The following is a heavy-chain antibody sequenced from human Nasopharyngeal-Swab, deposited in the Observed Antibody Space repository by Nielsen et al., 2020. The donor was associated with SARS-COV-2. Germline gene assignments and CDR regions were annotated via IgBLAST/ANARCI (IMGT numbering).Heavy chain of an antibody. D-gene: IGHD3-22*01. CDR3: ARGDDSSGYPYSHDY. J-gene: IGHJ4*02. Sequence: GGSLRLSCAASGFTFSSYSMNWVRQAPGKGLEWVSSISSSSSYIYYADSVKGRFTISRDNAKNSLYLQMNSLRAEDTAVYYCARGDDSSGYPYSHDYWGQGTLVTVSS. CDR2: ISSSSSYI. V-gene: IGHV3-21*01. CDR1: GFTFSSYS.